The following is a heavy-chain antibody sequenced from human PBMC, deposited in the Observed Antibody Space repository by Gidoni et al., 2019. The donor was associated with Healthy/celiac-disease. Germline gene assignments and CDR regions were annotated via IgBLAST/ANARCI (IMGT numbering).Heavy chain of an antibody. J-gene: IGHJ6*02. D-gene: IGHD1-1*01. Sequence: EVQLVESGGGLVQPGRSLRLSCTASGFTFGDYAMSWFRQAPGKGLEWVGFIRSKAYGGTTEYAASVKGRFTISRDDSKSIAYLQMNSLKTEDTAVYYCTSLEVPGAPGMYYYYGMDVWGQGTTVTVSS. CDR1: GFTFGDYA. CDR3: TSLEVPGAPGMYYYYGMDV. V-gene: IGHV3-49*03. CDR2: IRSKAYGGTT.